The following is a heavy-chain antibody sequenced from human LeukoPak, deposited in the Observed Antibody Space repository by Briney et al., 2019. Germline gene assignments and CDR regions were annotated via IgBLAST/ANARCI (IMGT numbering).Heavy chain of an antibody. Sequence: GGFLRLSCAASGFTFSSYAMHWVRQAPGKGLEWVAVISYDGSNKYYADSVKGRFTISRDNSKNTLYLQMNSLRAEDTAVYYCASTPDSSGCYLAFDYWGQGTLVTVSS. CDR2: ISYDGSNK. V-gene: IGHV3-30-3*01. J-gene: IGHJ4*02. CDR1: GFTFSSYA. CDR3: ASTPDSSGCYLAFDY. D-gene: IGHD3-22*01.